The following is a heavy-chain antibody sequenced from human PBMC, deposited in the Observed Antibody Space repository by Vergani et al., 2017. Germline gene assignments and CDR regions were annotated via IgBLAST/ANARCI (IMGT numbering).Heavy chain of an antibody. J-gene: IGHJ5*02. V-gene: IGHV3-23*04. Sequence: EVQLVESGGGLIQPGGSLRLSCAASGCTFSSYAMSWVRQAPGKGLEWVSAISGSGGSTYYADSVKGRFTISRDNSKNTLYLQMNSLRAEDTAVYYCARELGGYCSGGSYYAGWFDPWGQGTLVTVSS. CDR1: GCTFSSYA. D-gene: IGHD2-15*01. CDR2: ISGSGGST. CDR3: ARELGGYCSGGSYYAGWFDP.